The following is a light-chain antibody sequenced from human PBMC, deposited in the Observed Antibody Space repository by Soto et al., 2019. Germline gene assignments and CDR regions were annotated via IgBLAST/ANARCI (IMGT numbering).Light chain of an antibody. V-gene: IGKV3-15*01. CDR1: QTVSNN. CDR3: QQYHKWPPFT. CDR2: GAS. J-gene: IGKJ4*01. Sequence: EIEMTQSPATLSMSPGERVSISCRASQTVSNNLAWYQQKPGQAPRLLIYGASTRAIGVAARFSGSGSGTEFTLTITSLQSEDFAVYYCQQYHKWPPFTFGGGTVVEIK.